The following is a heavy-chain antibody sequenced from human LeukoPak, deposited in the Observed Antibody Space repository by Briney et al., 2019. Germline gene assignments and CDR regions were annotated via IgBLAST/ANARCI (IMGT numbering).Heavy chain of an antibody. CDR2: ISGSGGST. D-gene: IGHD5-12*01. V-gene: IGHV3-23*01. CDR3: AKDSRGYSGYDPVTPDAFDI. CDR1: GFTVSSNY. J-gene: IGHJ3*02. Sequence: PGGSLRLSCAASGFTVSSNYMSWVRQAPGKGLEWVSAISGSGGSTYYADSVKGRFTISRDNSKNTLYLQMNSLRAEDTAVYYCAKDSRGYSGYDPVTPDAFDIWGQGIMVTVSS.